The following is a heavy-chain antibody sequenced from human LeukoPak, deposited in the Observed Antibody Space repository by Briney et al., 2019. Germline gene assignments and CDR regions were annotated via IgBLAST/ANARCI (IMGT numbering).Heavy chain of an antibody. CDR3: ARDRIIYGDYGDAFDI. V-gene: IGHV3-21*01. D-gene: IGHD4-17*01. Sequence: GGSLRLSCAASGFTFSRYSMNWVRPAPGRGLEWVSSISSSSSYIYYADSLKGRFTISRDNAKNSLYLQMNSLRAEDTAVYFCARDRIIYGDYGDAFDIWGQGTMVTVSS. CDR1: GFTFSRYS. CDR2: ISSSSSYI. J-gene: IGHJ3*02.